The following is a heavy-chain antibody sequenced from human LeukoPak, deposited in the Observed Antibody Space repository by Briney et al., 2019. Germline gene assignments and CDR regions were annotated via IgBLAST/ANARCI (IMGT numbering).Heavy chain of an antibody. CDR2: IKQDGSEK. CDR1: GFTFSSYS. J-gene: IGHJ4*02. CDR3: AGGSDSRWWEY. V-gene: IGHV3-7*01. Sequence: GGSLRLSCAASGFTFSSYSMNWVRQAPGKGLEWVANIKQDGSEKYYVDSVKGRFTISRDNAKNSLYVQMDSLRVEDTAVYYCAGGSDSRWWEYWGQGTPVTVSS. D-gene: IGHD5-12*01.